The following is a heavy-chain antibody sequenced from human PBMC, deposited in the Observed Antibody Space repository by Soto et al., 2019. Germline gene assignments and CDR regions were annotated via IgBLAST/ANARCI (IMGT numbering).Heavy chain of an antibody. CDR2: ISGGCGST. Sequence: QPGGSLRLSCAASGFTFSSYAMSWVRQAPGKGLEWVSAISGGCGSTYYADSVKGRFTISRDNSKNTLYLQMNSLRAEDTAVYYCAKEPERGSPTKNWFDPWGQGTLVAVSS. V-gene: IGHV3-23*01. CDR3: AKEPERGSPTKNWFDP. J-gene: IGHJ5*02. D-gene: IGHD1-26*01. CDR1: GFTFSSYA.